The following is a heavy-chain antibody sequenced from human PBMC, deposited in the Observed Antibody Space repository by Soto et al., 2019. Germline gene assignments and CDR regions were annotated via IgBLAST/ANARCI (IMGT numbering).Heavy chain of an antibody. CDR1: GLTFSSYW. D-gene: IGHD6-13*01. V-gene: IGHV3-7*03. CDR2: IKQDGSEK. J-gene: IGHJ4*02. Sequence: GGSLRLSCAASGLTFSSYWMSWVRQAPGKGLEWVANIKQDGSEKYYVDSVKGRFTISRDNAKNSLYLQMNSLRAEDTAVYYCARGSVAAAGTDLDYWGQGTLVTVSS. CDR3: ARGSVAAAGTDLDY.